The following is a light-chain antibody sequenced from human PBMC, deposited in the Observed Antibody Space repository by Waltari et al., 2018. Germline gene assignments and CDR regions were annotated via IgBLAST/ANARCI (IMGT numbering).Light chain of an antibody. J-gene: IGKJ4*01. CDR3: QQRSNWPLFT. V-gene: IGKV3-11*01. CDR2: DGS. CDR1: QSVSSY. Sequence: EIVLTQSPATLSLSPGERATLSCRASQSVSSYLAWYQQKPGQAPRLRVDDGSNRTTGIPARFSGSGSGTDFTLTISSLEPEDFAVYYCQQRSNWPLFTFGGGTKVEIK.